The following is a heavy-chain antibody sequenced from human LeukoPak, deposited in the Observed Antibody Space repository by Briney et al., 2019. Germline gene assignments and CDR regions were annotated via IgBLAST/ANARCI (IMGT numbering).Heavy chain of an antibody. CDR3: AKDPTHYYDSSGHFDY. CDR1: GFTFSSYG. Sequence: GGSLRLSCAASGFTFSSYGMSWVRQAPGKGLEWVSAISGSGGSTYYADSVKGRSTISRDNSKNTLYLQMNSLRAEDTAVYYCAKDPTHYYDSSGHFDYWGQGTLVTVSS. CDR2: ISGSGGST. D-gene: IGHD3-22*01. V-gene: IGHV3-23*01. J-gene: IGHJ4*02.